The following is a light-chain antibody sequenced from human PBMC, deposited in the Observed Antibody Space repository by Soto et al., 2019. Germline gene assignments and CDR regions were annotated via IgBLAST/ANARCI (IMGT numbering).Light chain of an antibody. CDR2: GAS. CDR1: QSVRSSF. Sequence: EIVMTQSPATLSVSPGERATLSCRASQSVRSSFLAWYQQKPGQAPSLLIYGASTRATGIPARFSGSGSGTEFILTISSVESEDFAIYYCQQHNDWPTFGQGTRLEIK. CDR3: QQHNDWPT. J-gene: IGKJ5*01. V-gene: IGKV3-15*01.